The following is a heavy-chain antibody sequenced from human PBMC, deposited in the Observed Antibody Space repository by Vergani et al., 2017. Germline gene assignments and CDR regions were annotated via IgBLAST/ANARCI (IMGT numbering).Heavy chain of an antibody. CDR1: GYTFTGYY. V-gene: IGHV1-46*01. D-gene: IGHD4-23*01. Sequence: QVQLVQSGAEVKKPGASVQVSCKASGYTFTGYYMHWVRQAPGQGLEWMGIINPSGGSTSYAQKVQGRVTMTRDTSTSTVYMELSSLRSEDTAVYYCARGITTKRTTVGSRRGEWDYWGQGTLVTVSS. J-gene: IGHJ4*02. CDR2: INPSGGST. CDR3: ARGITTKRTTVGSRRGEWDY.